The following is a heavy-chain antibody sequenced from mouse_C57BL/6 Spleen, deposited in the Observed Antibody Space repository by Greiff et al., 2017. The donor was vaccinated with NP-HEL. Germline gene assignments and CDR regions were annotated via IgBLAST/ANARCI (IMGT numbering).Heavy chain of an antibody. D-gene: IGHD2-3*01. J-gene: IGHJ4*01. Sequence: EVHLVESGGGLVQPKGSLKLSCAASGFSFNTYAMNWVRQAPGKGLEWVARIRSKSNNYATYYADSVKDRFTISRDDSESMLYLQMNNLKTEDTAMYYCVRQRDGAGAMDYWGQGTSVTVSS. CDR2: IRSKSNNYAT. CDR3: VRQRDGAGAMDY. CDR1: GFSFNTYA. V-gene: IGHV10-1*01.